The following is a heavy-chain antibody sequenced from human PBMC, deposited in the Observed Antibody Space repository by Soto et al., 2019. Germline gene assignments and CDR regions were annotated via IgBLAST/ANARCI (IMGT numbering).Heavy chain of an antibody. CDR1: GGTFTSYT. V-gene: IGHV1-69*13. J-gene: IGHJ4*02. Sequence: SVKVSCKASGGTFTSYTVYWVRQAPGQGLEWVGGLIPMFDIANYAERFRVRVMITADEATNTSSIELSSMTSAATAVYFCARSRGRHPSETPLGHSLRVLINFLFDRRGQGTLVTDSS. CDR2: LIPMFDIA. CDR3: ARSRGRHPSETPLGHSLRVLINFLFDR. D-gene: IGHD2-21*01.